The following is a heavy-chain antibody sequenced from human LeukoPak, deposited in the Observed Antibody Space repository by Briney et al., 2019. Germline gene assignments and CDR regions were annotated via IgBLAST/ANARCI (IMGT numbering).Heavy chain of an antibody. CDR3: AKSITMIVVVKGYVDY. CDR2: ISGSGGST. J-gene: IGHJ4*02. CDR1: GFTFSSYA. D-gene: IGHD3-22*01. V-gene: IGHV3-23*01. Sequence: GGSLRLSCAASGFTFSSYAMSWVRQAPGKGLEWVSAISGSGGSTYYADSVKGRFTISRDNSKNTLYLQMNSLRAEDTAVYYCAKSITMIVVVKGYVDYWGQGTLVTVSS.